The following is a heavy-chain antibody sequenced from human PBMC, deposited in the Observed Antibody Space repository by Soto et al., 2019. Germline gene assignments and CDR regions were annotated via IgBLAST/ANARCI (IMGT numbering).Heavy chain of an antibody. Sequence: SETRSLTCTVSGGSIGTYYWSWIRQPPGKGLEWIGYIYYRGNTDYNPSLKSRVTISLDTPKNQFSLKLSSVTTADTAVYYCARHPGYYDILTGYTTYYFDYWGQGILVT. CDR3: ARHPGYYDILTGYTTYYFDY. CDR1: GGSIGTYY. J-gene: IGHJ4*02. V-gene: IGHV4-59*08. CDR2: IYYRGNT. D-gene: IGHD3-9*01.